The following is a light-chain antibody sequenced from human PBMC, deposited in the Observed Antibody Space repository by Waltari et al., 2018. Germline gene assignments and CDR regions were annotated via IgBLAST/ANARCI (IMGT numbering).Light chain of an antibody. J-gene: IGLJ2*01. V-gene: IGLV2-23*02. CDR3: CSYAGSSTFVV. CDR1: SRDVGSYNL. CDR2: EVS. Sequence: QSALTQPASVSGSPGQSITISCTGTSRDVGSYNLVSWYQQHPGKAPKLMIYEVSKRPSGVSNRFSGSKSGNTASLTISGLQAEDEADYYCCSYAGSSTFVVFGGGTKLTVL.